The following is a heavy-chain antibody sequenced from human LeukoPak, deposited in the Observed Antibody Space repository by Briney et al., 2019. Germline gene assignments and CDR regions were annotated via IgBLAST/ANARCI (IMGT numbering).Heavy chain of an antibody. CDR1: GGSFSGYY. CDR2: INHSGST. J-gene: IGHJ5*02. D-gene: IGHD1-26*01. V-gene: IGHV4-34*01. CDR3: ARTASDSGSYQA. Sequence: SETLSLTCAVYGGSFSGYYWSWIRQPPGKGLEWIGEINHSGSTNYNPSLKSRVTISVDTSKNQFSLKLSSVTAADTAVYYCARTASDSGSYQAWGQGTLVTVSS.